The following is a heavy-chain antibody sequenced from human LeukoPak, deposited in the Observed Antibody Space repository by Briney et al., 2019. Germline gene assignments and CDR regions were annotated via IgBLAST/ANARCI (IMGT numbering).Heavy chain of an antibody. CDR1: GFTVSSNY. CDR2: IDNGGNT. J-gene: IGHJ4*02. V-gene: IGHV3-53*01. Sequence: GGSLRLSCAASGFTVSSNYMSWARQAPGTGLECVSVIDNGGNTYYADSVKGRSTISRDNSKNTLYLQMNSLRAEDTAVYYCATAGQWLASRPHDSWGQGTLVTVSS. D-gene: IGHD6-19*01. CDR3: ATAGQWLASRPHDS.